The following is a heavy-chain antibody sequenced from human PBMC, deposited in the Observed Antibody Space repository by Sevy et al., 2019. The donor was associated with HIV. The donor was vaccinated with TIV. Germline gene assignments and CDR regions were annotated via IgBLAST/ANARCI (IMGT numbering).Heavy chain of an antibody. CDR2: FYYSRST. Sequence: GSLRLSCTVSGDSISGYYWSWIRQPPGKGLEWIGYFYYSRSTNYNPSLKSRVTISVDTSKNQVSLKVSSLTTADTAVYYCARAYSEYYYGMDVWGQGTTVTVSS. CDR1: GDSISGYY. V-gene: IGHV4-59*01. D-gene: IGHD4-4*01. J-gene: IGHJ6*02. CDR3: ARAYSEYYYGMDV.